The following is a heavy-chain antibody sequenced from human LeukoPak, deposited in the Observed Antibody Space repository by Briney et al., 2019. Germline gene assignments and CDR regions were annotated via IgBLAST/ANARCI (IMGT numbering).Heavy chain of an antibody. J-gene: IGHJ3*02. CDR1: GGSISSSNW. D-gene: IGHD3-9*01. Sequence: PSGTLSLTCAVSGGSISSSNWWSWARQPPGKGLEWIGEIYHSGGTNYNPSLKSRVTISVDKSKNQFSLKLSSVTAADTAVYYCARLTYYDILTGPIGGAFDIWGQGTMVTVSS. V-gene: IGHV4-4*02. CDR3: ARLTYYDILTGPIGGAFDI. CDR2: IYHSGGT.